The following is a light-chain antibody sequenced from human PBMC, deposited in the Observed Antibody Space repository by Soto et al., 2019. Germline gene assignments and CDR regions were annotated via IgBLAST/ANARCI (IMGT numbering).Light chain of an antibody. CDR2: GAS. V-gene: IGKV3-20*01. J-gene: IGKJ1*01. CDR1: QSIRGS. CDR3: QQDGSSPWT. Sequence: EIVLTQSPATLSVSPGGRATRAFRANQSIRGSLAWYQQKPGQAPRLLSCGASSRATGIPDRFSGSGSGTDFTLTISRLEAEDFAVYYCQQDGSSPWTFGQGTKV.